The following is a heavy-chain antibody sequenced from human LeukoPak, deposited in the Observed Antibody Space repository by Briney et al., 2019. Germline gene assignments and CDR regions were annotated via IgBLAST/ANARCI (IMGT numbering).Heavy chain of an antibody. V-gene: IGHV3-20*04. D-gene: IGHD4-11*01. CDR1: GFTFDDYG. J-gene: IGHJ4*02. Sequence: GGSLRLSCAASGFTFDDYGMRWVRQAAGKGLGWVSGINWNGGRTGYADSVEGRLTISRDNAKKSMYRQMNSVRADDTALYYCARYRHTTVKGAWGYWGQGTLVTVSS. CDR2: INWNGGRT. CDR3: ARYRHTTVKGAWGY.